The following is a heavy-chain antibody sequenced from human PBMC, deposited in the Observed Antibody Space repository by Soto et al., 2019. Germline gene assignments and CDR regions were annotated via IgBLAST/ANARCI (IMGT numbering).Heavy chain of an antibody. Sequence: GGSLRLSCAASGFTFSDYYMSWIRQAPGKGLEWVSYISSSSSYTNYADSAKGRFTISRDNAKNSLYLQMNSLRAEDTAVYYCARSGSYRIYYYYGMDVWGQGTTVTVSS. D-gene: IGHD1-26*01. CDR2: ISSSSSYT. V-gene: IGHV3-11*06. CDR1: GFTFSDYY. CDR3: ARSGSYRIYYYYGMDV. J-gene: IGHJ6*02.